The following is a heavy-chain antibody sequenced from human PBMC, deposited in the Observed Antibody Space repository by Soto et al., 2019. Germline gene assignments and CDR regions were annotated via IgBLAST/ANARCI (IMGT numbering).Heavy chain of an antibody. Sequence: GGSLRLSCAASGFTFSSYWLSWVRQAPGKGLEWVANISQDGSGKYYVDSVKGRFTISRDNSKNTLYLQMNSLRAEDTAVYYCAKSHVLRFLEWLSGGSDYWGQGTLVTVSS. V-gene: IGHV3-7*03. CDR1: GFTFSSYW. D-gene: IGHD3-3*01. CDR3: AKSHVLRFLEWLSGGSDY. CDR2: ISQDGSGK. J-gene: IGHJ4*02.